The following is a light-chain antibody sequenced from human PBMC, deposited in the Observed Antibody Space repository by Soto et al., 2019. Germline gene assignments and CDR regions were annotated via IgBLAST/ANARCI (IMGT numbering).Light chain of an antibody. Sequence: DIQMTQSPSTLSASVGDRVTITCRASQSISSWLAWYQQKPGKAPKLLIYKASSLESGVPSRFSGSGSGKEFTLTISSLQPDDVAAYYCQQYNTYSGTFGPGTKVDIK. V-gene: IGKV1-5*03. J-gene: IGKJ3*01. CDR1: QSISSW. CDR3: QQYNTYSGT. CDR2: KAS.